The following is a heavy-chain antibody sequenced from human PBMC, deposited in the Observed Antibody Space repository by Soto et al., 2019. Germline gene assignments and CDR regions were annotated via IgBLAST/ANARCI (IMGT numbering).Heavy chain of an antibody. J-gene: IGHJ6*02. Sequence: GASVKVSCKASGYTFTGYYMHWVRQAPGQGLEWMGWINPNSGGTNYAQKFQGWVTMTRDTSISTAYMELSRLRSDDTAVYYCARDGALGYCISTSCQGPYYYYYDMDVWGQGTTVTSP. CDR1: GYTFTGYY. V-gene: IGHV1-2*04. D-gene: IGHD2-2*01. CDR3: ARDGALGYCISTSCQGPYYYYYDMDV. CDR2: INPNSGGT.